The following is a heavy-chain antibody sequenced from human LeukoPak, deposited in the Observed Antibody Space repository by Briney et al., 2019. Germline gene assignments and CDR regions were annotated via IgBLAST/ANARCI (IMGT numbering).Heavy chain of an antibody. CDR1: GFTFSRYG. D-gene: IGHD5-18*01. CDR3: AKRIQSAMAMGY. J-gene: IGHJ4*02. V-gene: IGHV3-30*18. Sequence: GGSLRLSCAASGFTFSRYGMHWVRQAPGKGLEWVAVISYDGRNKYYADSVKGRFTISRDNSKNTLYLQMNSLRAEDTAVYYCAKRIQSAMAMGYWGQGTLVTVSS. CDR2: ISYDGRNK.